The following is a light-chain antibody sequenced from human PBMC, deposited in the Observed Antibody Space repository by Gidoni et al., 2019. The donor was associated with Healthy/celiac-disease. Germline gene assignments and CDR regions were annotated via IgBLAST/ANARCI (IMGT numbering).Light chain of an antibody. CDR1: QDISNY. CDR2: DAS. J-gene: IGKJ4*01. Sequence: DIQMTQSPSSLSASVGDRVTITCQASQDISNYLNWYQQKPGKAPKLLIYDASNLETGVPSMFSGSVSGTDFTFTISSLQPEDIATYYCQQYDTLPLTFGGGTKVEIK. CDR3: QQYDTLPLT. V-gene: IGKV1-33*01.